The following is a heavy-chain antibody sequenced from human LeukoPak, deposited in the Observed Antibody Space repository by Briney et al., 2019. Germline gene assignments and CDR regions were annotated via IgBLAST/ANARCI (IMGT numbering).Heavy chain of an antibody. Sequence: ASVKVSCKASGYTFTSYGINWVRQAPGQGLEWMGWINTYNGDTNYAQKLQGRVTMTTDTSTSTAYMELRSLRSDDTAVYYCAAPYYYDSTGFPSSMDVWGQGTTVTVSS. CDR1: GYTFTSYG. J-gene: IGHJ6*02. D-gene: IGHD3-22*01. CDR3: AAPYYYDSTGFPSSMDV. CDR2: INTYNGDT. V-gene: IGHV1-18*01.